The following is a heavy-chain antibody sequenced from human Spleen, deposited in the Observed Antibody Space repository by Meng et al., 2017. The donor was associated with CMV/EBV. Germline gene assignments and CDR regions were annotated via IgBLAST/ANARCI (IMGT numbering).Heavy chain of an antibody. CDR1: GFTFRTYG. V-gene: IGHV3-20*03. J-gene: IGHJ4*02. Sequence: ASGFTFRTYGMYWVRQAPGKGLEWVSGINWNGVSRGYADSVKGRFTISRDKAKNSLYLQMNSLRAEDTALYYCARDGTFDWNYEDYWGQGTLVTVSS. CDR3: ARDGTFDWNYEDY. D-gene: IGHD1-7*01. CDR2: INWNGVSR.